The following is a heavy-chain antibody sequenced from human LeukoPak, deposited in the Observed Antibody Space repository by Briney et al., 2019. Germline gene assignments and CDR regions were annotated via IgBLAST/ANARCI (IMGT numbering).Heavy chain of an antibody. Sequence: GGSLRLSCAATGFTVTTNYMSWVRQAPGKGLAWVSVIYSGGNTYYADSMKGRFTISRHNSKNTLYLQMNSLRAEDTAVYYCAGCRGDSCDWRASDIWGQGTLVTVSS. CDR3: AGCRGDSCDWRASDI. CDR2: IYSGGNT. V-gene: IGHV3-53*01. CDR1: GFTVTTNY. J-gene: IGHJ3*02. D-gene: IGHD2-15*01.